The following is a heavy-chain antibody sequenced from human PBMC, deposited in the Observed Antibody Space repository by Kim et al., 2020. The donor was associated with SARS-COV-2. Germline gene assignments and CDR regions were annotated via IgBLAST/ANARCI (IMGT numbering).Heavy chain of an antibody. V-gene: IGHV4-34*01. D-gene: IGHD3-10*01. Sequence: SETLSLTCAVYDGSFSDFWSWIRHPPGKGLEWIGEIHESGSTNYNPSLKSRVSMSVDTSKSQFSLRLTSVTAADTAVYYCARAAFIMVRGVTITQRVCFDVWGQGTMVTVSS. J-gene: IGHJ3*01. CDR1: DGSFSDF. CDR2: IHESGST. CDR3: ARAAFIMVRGVTITQRVCFDV.